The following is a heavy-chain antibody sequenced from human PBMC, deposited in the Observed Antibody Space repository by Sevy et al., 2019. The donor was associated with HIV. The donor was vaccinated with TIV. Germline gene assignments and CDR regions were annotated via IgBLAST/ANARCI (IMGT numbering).Heavy chain of an antibody. Sequence: GGSLRLSCAASGFTFSGYALSWVRQAPGKGLEWVSPISGHAGGTAYEGAEKGRFTISRDNSKRMVYLQMNSLRAKDTAVYYCAKDSGISAPIVGALRYWGQGTQVTVSS. V-gene: IGHV3-23*01. J-gene: IGHJ4*02. D-gene: IGHD3-22*01. CDR2: ISGHAGGT. CDR1: GFTFSGYA. CDR3: AKDSGISAPIVGALRY.